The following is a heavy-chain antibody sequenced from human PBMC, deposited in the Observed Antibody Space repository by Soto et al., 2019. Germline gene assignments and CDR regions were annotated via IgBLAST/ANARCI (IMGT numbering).Heavy chain of an antibody. J-gene: IGHJ4*02. CDR2: ISSSSTI. Sequence: GGSLRLSCAASGFTFSSYSMNWVRQAPGKGLEWVSYISSSSTIYYADSVKGRFTISRDNAKNSLYLQMNSLRDEDTAVYYCARGPEIQRAHLYYFDYWGQGTLVTVSS. V-gene: IGHV3-48*02. CDR3: ARGPEIQRAHLYYFDY. CDR1: GFTFSSYS.